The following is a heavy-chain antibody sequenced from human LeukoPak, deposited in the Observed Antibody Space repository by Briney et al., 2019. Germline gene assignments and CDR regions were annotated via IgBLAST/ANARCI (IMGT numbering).Heavy chain of an antibody. D-gene: IGHD3-10*01. V-gene: IGHV4-59*01. Sequence: SETLSFTCTVSSGSISSYYWSWIRQPPGKGLEWIGNIYYSGSTNNSPSLKSRVTISVDTSKNQFSLKLSSVTAADTAVYYCARGRSSMVRGYYYYYMDVWGKGTTVTISS. CDR3: ARGRSSMVRGYYYYYMDV. CDR2: IYYSGST. J-gene: IGHJ6*03. CDR1: SGSISSYY.